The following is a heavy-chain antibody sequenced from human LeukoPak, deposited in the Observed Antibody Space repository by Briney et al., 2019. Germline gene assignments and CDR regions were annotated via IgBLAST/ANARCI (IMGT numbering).Heavy chain of an antibody. CDR2: ISVYNGNT. Sequence: ASVKVSCKASGYTFTSYGISWVRQAPGQGLEWMGWISVYNGNTNYAQKLQGRVTMTTDTSTSTAYMELRSLRSDDTAVYYCARSLDAAAGLANFDYWGQGTRVTVSS. D-gene: IGHD6-25*01. CDR3: ARSLDAAAGLANFDY. J-gene: IGHJ4*02. V-gene: IGHV1-18*01. CDR1: GYTFTSYG.